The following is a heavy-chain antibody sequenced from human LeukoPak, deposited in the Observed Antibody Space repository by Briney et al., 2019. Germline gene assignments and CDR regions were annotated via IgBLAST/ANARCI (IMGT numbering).Heavy chain of an antibody. D-gene: IGHD5-24*01. V-gene: IGHV3-23*01. Sequence: PGGSLRLSCAASGFTFSSYGMSWVRQAPGKGLEWVSAISGSGGSTYYADSVKGRFTISRDNSKNTLYLQMNSLRAEDTAVYYCAKMVGGGWLQFDYFDYWGQGTLVAVSS. J-gene: IGHJ4*02. CDR2: ISGSGGST. CDR3: AKMVGGGWLQFDYFDY. CDR1: GFTFSSYG.